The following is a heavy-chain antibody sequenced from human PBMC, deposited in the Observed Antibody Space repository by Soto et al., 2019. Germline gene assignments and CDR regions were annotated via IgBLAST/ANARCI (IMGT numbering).Heavy chain of an antibody. CDR2: ISWDGVST. V-gene: IGHV3-43*01. CDR1: GFTFDDYT. Sequence: GGSLRLSCAASGFTFDDYTIHWVRQAPGKSLEWVSLISWDGVSTYYADSVKGPFTISRDNSKKSLYLQMNSLRTEDNALYYCGKGGAGTPQGGFDYCGQGTLITVSS. J-gene: IGHJ4*02. CDR3: GKGGAGTPQGGFDY. D-gene: IGHD6-13*01.